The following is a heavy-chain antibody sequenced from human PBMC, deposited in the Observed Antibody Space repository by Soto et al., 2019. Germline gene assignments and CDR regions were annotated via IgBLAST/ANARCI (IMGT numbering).Heavy chain of an antibody. CDR2: ISWDSGSI. Sequence: PGGSLRLSCVASGFRFDEYAIHWVRQAPGKGLEWVSGISWDSGSINYAGSVRGRFTVSRDNAKNSLYLHMTSLRSEDTAFYYCAQIVTRHSLVPVFDQWGQGALVTVSA. V-gene: IGHV3-9*01. CDR1: GFRFDEYA. D-gene: IGHD2-21*01. J-gene: IGHJ4*02. CDR3: AQIVTRHSLVPVFDQ.